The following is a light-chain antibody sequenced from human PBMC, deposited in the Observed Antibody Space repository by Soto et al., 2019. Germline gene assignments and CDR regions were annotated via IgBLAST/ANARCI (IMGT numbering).Light chain of an antibody. J-gene: IGKJ2*02. CDR3: QQSFGNGTWT. CDR1: QRVLHNSNSHHF. V-gene: IGKV4-1*01. Sequence: DFVLTQSPDPLAVSLGARATIECRSSQRVLHNSNSHHFLSWYQQKPGQSPKLLIYWPSIRESGVPERLIGRGSGEEFTLTIRSLQAEEVAVYYCQQSFGNGTWTFGQGTKVHIK. CDR2: WPS.